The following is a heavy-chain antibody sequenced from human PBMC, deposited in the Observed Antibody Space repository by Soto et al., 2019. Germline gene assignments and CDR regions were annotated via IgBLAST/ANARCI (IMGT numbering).Heavy chain of an antibody. CDR2: INHSGST. D-gene: IGHD2-2*01. CDR3: ASRLGYQLLTPSRGNWFDP. CDR1: GGSFSGYY. V-gene: IGHV4-34*01. J-gene: IGHJ5*02. Sequence: QVQLQQWGAGLLKPSETLSLTCAVYGGSFSGYYWSWIRQPPGKGLEWIGEINHSGSTNYNPSLKSRVTISVDTSKNQFSLKLSSVTAADPAVYYCASRLGYQLLTPSRGNWFDPWGQGTLVTVSS.